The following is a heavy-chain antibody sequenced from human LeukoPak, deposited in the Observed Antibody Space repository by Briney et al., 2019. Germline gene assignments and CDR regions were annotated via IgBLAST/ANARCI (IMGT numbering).Heavy chain of an antibody. CDR2: ISSSSSYI. J-gene: IGHJ4*02. D-gene: IGHD2-15*01. CDR3: ARGDLGYCSGGSCYSPDY. V-gene: IGHV3-21*01. Sequence: PGGSLRLSCAASGFTFSSYSMNWVRQAPGKGLEWVSSISSSSSYIYYADSVKGRFTISRDNAKNSLYLHMNSLRAEDTAVYYCARGDLGYCSGGSCYSPDYWAREPWSPSPQ. CDR1: GFTFSSYS.